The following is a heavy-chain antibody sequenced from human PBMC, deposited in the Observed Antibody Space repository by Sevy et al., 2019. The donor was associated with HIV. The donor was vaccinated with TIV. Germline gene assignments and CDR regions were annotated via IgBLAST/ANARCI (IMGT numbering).Heavy chain of an antibody. Sequence: SETLSLTCTVSGGSVSSGSYYWSWIRQPPGKGLEWIGYIYYSGSTNYNPSLKSRVTISVDTSKNQFSLKLSSVTAAETAVYYWARAKKEVVPAAIGRYYFDYWGQGTLVTVSS. V-gene: IGHV4-61*01. J-gene: IGHJ4*02. D-gene: IGHD2-2*02. CDR2: IYYSGST. CDR1: GGSVSSGSYY. CDR3: ARAKKEVVPAAIGRYYFDY.